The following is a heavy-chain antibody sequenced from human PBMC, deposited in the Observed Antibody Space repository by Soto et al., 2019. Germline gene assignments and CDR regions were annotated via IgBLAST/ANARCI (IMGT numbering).Heavy chain of an antibody. CDR1: GDSVSSNSAG. V-gene: IGHV6-1*01. Sequence: SQTLSVTCAISGDSVSSNSAGWNWIRQSPSRGLEWLGRTYYRSKWSSDYAVSVKSRITISPDTSKNQFSLQLNSVTPEDTAVYFCARGRHFTPSETVTTAPFDYWGQGTLVTVSS. CDR3: ARGRHFTPSETVTTAPFDY. J-gene: IGHJ4*02. D-gene: IGHD4-17*01. CDR2: TYYRSKWSS.